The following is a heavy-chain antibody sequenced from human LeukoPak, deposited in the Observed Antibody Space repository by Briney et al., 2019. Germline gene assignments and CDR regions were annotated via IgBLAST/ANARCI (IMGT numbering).Heavy chain of an antibody. CDR3: ARDRPRGYGSGSYRYLDY. Sequence: SVKVSCKASGGTFSSYAISWVRQAPGQGLEWMGWISPILDITNSAQKFQGRVTITADKSTSTAYMELRSLRSEDTAVYYCARDRPRGYGSGSYRYLDYWGQGTLVTVSS. D-gene: IGHD3-10*01. CDR1: GGTFSSYA. J-gene: IGHJ4*02. V-gene: IGHV1-69*04. CDR2: ISPILDIT.